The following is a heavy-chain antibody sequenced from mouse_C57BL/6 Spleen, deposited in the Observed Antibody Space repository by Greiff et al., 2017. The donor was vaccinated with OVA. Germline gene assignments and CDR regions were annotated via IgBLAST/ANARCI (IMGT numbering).Heavy chain of an antibody. D-gene: IGHD2-3*01. J-gene: IGHJ3*01. CDR2: IYPGNGDT. CDR3: ARSLDGYYWFAY. V-gene: IGHV1-12*01. Sequence: LQESGAELVRPGASVKMSCKASGYTFTSYNMHWVKQTPRQGLEWIGAIYPGNGDTSYNQKFKGKATLTVDKSSRTAYMQLSSLTSEDSAVYFCARSLDGYYWFAYWGQGTLVTVSA. CDR1: GYTFTSYN.